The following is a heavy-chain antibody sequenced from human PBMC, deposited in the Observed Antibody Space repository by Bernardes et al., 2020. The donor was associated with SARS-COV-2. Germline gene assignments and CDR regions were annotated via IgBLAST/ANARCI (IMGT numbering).Heavy chain of an antibody. D-gene: IGHD6-19*01. Sequence: DTLSLTCTVSGGSISSSSYYWGWIRQPPGKGLEWIGSIYYSGSTYYNPSLKSRVTISVDTSKNQFSLKLSSVTAADTAVYYCAGEEVAGHQYYYYGMDVWGQGTTVTVSS. CDR3: AGEEVAGHQYYYYGMDV. V-gene: IGHV4-39*02. J-gene: IGHJ6*02. CDR1: GGSISSSSYY. CDR2: IYYSGST.